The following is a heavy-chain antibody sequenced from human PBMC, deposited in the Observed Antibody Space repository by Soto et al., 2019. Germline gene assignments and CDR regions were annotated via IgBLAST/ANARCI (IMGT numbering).Heavy chain of an antibody. CDR1: GGSFSGYY. V-gene: IGHV4-34*01. Sequence: SETLSLTCAVYGGSFSGYYWSWIRQPPGKGLEWIGEINHSGSTNYNPSLKSRVTISVDTSKNQFSLKLSSVTAADTAVYYCARVSYYDSSGSYVDYWGQGTLLTVST. CDR3: ARVSYYDSSGSYVDY. D-gene: IGHD3-22*01. CDR2: INHSGST. J-gene: IGHJ4*02.